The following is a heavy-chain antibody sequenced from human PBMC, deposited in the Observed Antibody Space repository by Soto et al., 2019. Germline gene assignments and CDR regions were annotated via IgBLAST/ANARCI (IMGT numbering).Heavy chain of an antibody. J-gene: IGHJ4*02. Sequence: GGSLRLSCAASGFTFSDYTMHWVRQAPGKGLEWVSLINWDGGSTHYADSVKGRFTISRDNSKNSLYLQMNSLRTEDTAFYYCAKDIASSGWYSLDYWGQGTLVTVSS. V-gene: IGHV3-43*01. D-gene: IGHD6-19*01. CDR3: AKDIASSGWYSLDY. CDR1: GFTFSDYT. CDR2: INWDGGST.